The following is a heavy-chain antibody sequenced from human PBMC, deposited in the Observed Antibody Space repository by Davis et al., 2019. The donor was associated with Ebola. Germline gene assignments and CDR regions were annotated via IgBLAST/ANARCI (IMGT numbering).Heavy chain of an antibody. J-gene: IGHJ4*02. Sequence: PSETLSLTCTVSGGSIRSGDYYWSWIRQPPGKGLEWIGSIYYTGNAYYNSSLASRATISVDTSKNQFSLKLTSVTAADTAMYYCSERGSSVWGQGTLVTVSS. CDR3: SERGSSV. CDR2: IYYTGNA. CDR1: GGSIRSGDYY. V-gene: IGHV4-61*08. D-gene: IGHD3-10*01.